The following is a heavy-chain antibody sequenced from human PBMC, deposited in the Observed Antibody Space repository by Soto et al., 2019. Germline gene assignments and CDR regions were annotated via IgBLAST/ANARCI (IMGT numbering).Heavy chain of an antibody. CDR2: ISGSGGTT. Sequence: PGGSLRLSCVASGFTFENYAMSWVRQAPGKGLEWVSAISGSGGTTYYSDSVKGRFTISRDNSKNTVYLQMNDLIVEDAAEYFCAKDSWAIFGVPAGEYYAMDVWGQGTTVTV. CDR1: GFTFENYA. V-gene: IGHV3-23*01. J-gene: IGHJ6*02. D-gene: IGHD3-3*01. CDR3: AKDSWAIFGVPAGEYYAMDV.